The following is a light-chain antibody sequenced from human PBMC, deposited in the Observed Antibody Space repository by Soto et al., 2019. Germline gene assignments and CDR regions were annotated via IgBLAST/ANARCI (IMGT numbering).Light chain of an antibody. J-gene: IGLJ3*02. CDR3: AAWDDSLNGWV. V-gene: IGLV1-44*01. Sequence: QSVLTQPPSASGTPGQRVTISCSGSSSTIGSYTVNWYQQLPGTAPKLLIFNNNQRPSGVPDRFSGSRSGTSASLAISGLQSEDEADYYCAAWDDSLNGWVFGGGTKVTVL. CDR1: SSTIGSYT. CDR2: NNN.